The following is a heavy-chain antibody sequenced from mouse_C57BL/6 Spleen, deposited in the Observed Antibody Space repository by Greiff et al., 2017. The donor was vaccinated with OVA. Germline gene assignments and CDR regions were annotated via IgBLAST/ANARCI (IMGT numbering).Heavy chain of an antibody. CDR3: ARGYGSPYFDY. Sequence: DVKLVESEGGLVQPGRSMKLSCTASGFTFSDYYMAWVRQVPEKGLEWVANINYDGSSTYYLDSLKSRFIISRDNAKNILYLQMSSLKSEDTATYYCARGYGSPYFDYWGQGTTLTVSS. D-gene: IGHD2-2*01. CDR2: INYDGSST. CDR1: GFTFSDYY. J-gene: IGHJ2*01. V-gene: IGHV5-16*01.